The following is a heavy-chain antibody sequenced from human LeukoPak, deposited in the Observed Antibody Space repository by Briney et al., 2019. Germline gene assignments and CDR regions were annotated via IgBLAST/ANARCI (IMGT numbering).Heavy chain of an antibody. V-gene: IGHV1-69*04. D-gene: IGHD6-6*01. CDR1: GGTFSSYG. CDR2: IIPILGIA. Sequence: ASVKVSCKASGGTFSSYGISWVRQAPGQGLEWMGRIIPILGIANYAQKFQGRVTITADKSTSTAYMELSSLRSEDTAVYYCARDEADQYSSSGIWGQGTLVTVSS. CDR3: ARDEADQYSSSGI. J-gene: IGHJ4*02.